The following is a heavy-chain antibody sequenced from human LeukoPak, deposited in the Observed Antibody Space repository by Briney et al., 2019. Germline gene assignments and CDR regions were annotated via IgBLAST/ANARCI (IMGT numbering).Heavy chain of an antibody. V-gene: IGHV1-2*02. CDR1: GYTFTGYY. D-gene: IGHD2-21*01. CDR3: ARVYCGGDCYLGAFDI. Sequence: ASVKVSCKASGYTFTGYYMHWVRQAPGQGLEWMGWINPNSGGTNYAQKFQGRVTVTRDTSISTAYMELSRLRSVDTAVYYCARVYCGGDCYLGAFDIWGQGTMVTVSS. J-gene: IGHJ3*02. CDR2: INPNSGGT.